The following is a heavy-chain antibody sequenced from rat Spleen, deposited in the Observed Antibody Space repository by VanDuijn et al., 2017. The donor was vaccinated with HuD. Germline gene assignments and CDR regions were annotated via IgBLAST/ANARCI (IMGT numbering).Heavy chain of an antibody. D-gene: IGHD4-3*01. CDR2: ISPSGVT. Sequence: EVQLVESGGGLVQPGRSLKLSCTASGFTFSNFDMAWVRQAPTKGLEWVTSISPSGVTYYRDSVKGRFTVSRENAESTLYLLMDSLRSEDTATYYCVRQDPSGYSNWFAYWGQGTLVTVSS. V-gene: IGHV5-25*01. CDR3: VRQDPSGYSNWFAY. J-gene: IGHJ3*01. CDR1: GFTFSNFD.